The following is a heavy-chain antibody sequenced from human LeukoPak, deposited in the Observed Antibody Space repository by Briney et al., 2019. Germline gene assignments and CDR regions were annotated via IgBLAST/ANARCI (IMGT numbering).Heavy chain of an antibody. CDR3: ARDPYCSGGSCYSGASDI. Sequence: GGSLRLSCGVSGFTFSSHAMSWVRQAPGKGLEWVSGISGSSGGTHYADSVRGRFTISRDNSKNTLYLQMNSLRPEDTAVYCCARDPYCSGGSCYSGASDIWGQGTMVTVSS. CDR2: ISGSSGGT. V-gene: IGHV3-23*01. D-gene: IGHD2-15*01. CDR1: GFTFSSHA. J-gene: IGHJ3*02.